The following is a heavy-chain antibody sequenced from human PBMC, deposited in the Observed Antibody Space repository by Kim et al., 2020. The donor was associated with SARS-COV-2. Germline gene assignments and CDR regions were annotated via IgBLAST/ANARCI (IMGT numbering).Heavy chain of an antibody. J-gene: IGHJ4*02. D-gene: IGHD3-22*01. CDR3: AKDRQPGSMIVASSVDY. Sequence: GKGRFTISRDNYKNALYLQMNSLRAGDTAVYYCAKDRQPGSMIVASSVDYWGQGTLVTVSS. V-gene: IGHV3-30*02.